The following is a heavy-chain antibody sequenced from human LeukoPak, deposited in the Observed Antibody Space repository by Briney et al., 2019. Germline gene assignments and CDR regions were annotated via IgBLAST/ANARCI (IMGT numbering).Heavy chain of an antibody. CDR1: GGTFSSYA. CDR2: IIPIFGTA. CDR3: ASYRQWELDP. Sequence: GASVKVSCKASGGTFSSYAISWVRQAPGQGLEWMGRIIPIFGTANYAQEFQGRVTITTDESTSTAYMELSSLRSEDTAVYYCASYRQWELDPWGQGTLVTVSS. V-gene: IGHV1-69*05. J-gene: IGHJ5*02. D-gene: IGHD1-26*01.